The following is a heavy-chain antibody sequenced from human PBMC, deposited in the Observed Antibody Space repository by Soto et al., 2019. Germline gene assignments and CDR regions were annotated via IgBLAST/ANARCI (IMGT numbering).Heavy chain of an antibody. CDR2: IYHSGST. CDR1: SGSISTSNW. D-gene: IGHD3-16*01. Sequence: QVQLQESGPGLVKPSGTLSLTCAVSSGSISTSNWWSWVRQPPGKGLEWIGEIYHSGSTNYNPSLKSRVTMSVDKSKNQFSLKLSSVTAADTAVYYCARSVDYIWGSYPDYWGQGTLVTVSS. CDR3: ARSVDYIWGSYPDY. V-gene: IGHV4-4*02. J-gene: IGHJ4*02.